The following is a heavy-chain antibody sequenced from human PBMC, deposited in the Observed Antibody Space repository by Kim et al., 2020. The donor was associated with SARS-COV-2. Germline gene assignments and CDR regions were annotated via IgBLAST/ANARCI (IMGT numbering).Heavy chain of an antibody. Sequence: GGSLRLSCAASGFTFSSYGMHWVRQAPGKGLEWVAVIWYDGSNKYYADSVKGRFTISRDNSKNTLYLQMNSLRAEDTAVYYCAKEGEYYYDSSGSRIHFDYWGQGTLVTVSS. V-gene: IGHV3-33*06. CDR3: AKEGEYYYDSSGSRIHFDY. CDR1: GFTFSSYG. CDR2: IWYDGSNK. J-gene: IGHJ4*02. D-gene: IGHD3-22*01.